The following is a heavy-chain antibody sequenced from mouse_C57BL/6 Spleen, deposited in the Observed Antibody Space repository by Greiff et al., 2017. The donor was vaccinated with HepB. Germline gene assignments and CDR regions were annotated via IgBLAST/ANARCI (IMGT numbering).Heavy chain of an antibody. Sequence: VHVKQSGTVLARPGASVKMSCKTSGYTFTSYWMHWVKQRPGQGLEWIGAIYPGNSDTSYNQKFKGKAKLTAVTSASTAYMELSSLTNEDSAVYYCTKGSSYQYYYAMDYWGQGTSVTVSS. D-gene: IGHD1-1*01. J-gene: IGHJ4*01. CDR1: GYTFTSYW. V-gene: IGHV1-5*01. CDR2: IYPGNSDT. CDR3: TKGSSYQYYYAMDY.